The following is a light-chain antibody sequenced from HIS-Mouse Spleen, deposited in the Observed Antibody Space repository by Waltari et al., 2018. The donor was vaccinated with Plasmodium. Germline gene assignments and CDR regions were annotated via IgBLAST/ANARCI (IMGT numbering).Light chain of an antibody. CDR1: SSDAGGYNY. V-gene: IGLV2-14*01. CDR2: EVS. CDR3: SSYTSSSTLYV. Sequence: QSALTQPASVSGSPGQSIPISCTGTSSDAGGYNYVYWYQQHPGKAPKLMMYEVSNRPSGVSNRFSGSKSGNTASLTISGLQAEDEADYYCSSYTSSSTLYVFGTGTKVTVL. J-gene: IGLJ1*01.